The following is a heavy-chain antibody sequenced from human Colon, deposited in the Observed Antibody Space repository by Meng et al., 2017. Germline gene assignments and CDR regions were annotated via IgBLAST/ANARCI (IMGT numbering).Heavy chain of an antibody. D-gene: IGHD5-18*01. J-gene: IGHJ4*02. Sequence: QGQLQGSGPGLGKPSGTLSLTCAVSGGSISSSNWWSWVRQPPGKGLEWIGEIYHSGSTNYNPSLKSRVTISVDKSKNQFSLKLSSVTAADTAVYYCARVRLDTAMVTLDYWGQGTLVTVSS. CDR1: GGSISSSNW. V-gene: IGHV4-4*02. CDR3: ARVRLDTAMVTLDY. CDR2: IYHSGST.